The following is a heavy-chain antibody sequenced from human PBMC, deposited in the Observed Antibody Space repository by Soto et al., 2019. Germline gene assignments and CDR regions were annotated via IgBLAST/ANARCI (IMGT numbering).Heavy chain of an antibody. D-gene: IGHD6-19*01. J-gene: IGHJ4*02. V-gene: IGHV3-23*01. CDR3: AKDKMEQWLVGGYYDY. Sequence: EVQLLESGGGLVQPGGSLRLSCAASGFTFSSHAMSWDRQAPGKGLEWVSSTIDSGGRSYHADSVRGRFTISRDNSKNTLYLQMNSLRADDTAIYYCAKDKMEQWLVGGYYDYWGQGALVTVSS. CDR2: TIDSGGRS. CDR1: GFTFSSHA.